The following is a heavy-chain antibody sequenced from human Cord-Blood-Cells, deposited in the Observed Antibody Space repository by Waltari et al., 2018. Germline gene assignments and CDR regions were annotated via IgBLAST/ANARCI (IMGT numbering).Heavy chain of an antibody. J-gene: IGHJ3*02. D-gene: IGHD2-2*01. V-gene: IGHV1-18*01. CDR1: GYTFTSYG. Sequence: QVQLVQSGAEVKKPGASVKVSCKASGYTFTSYGISWVRQAPGQGLEWMGWISAYNGNTNYAQKRQGRVTMTTDTSTSTAYMELRSLRSDDTAGYYCARGPAVVPAASHAFDIWGQGTMVTVSS. CDR3: ARGPAVVPAASHAFDI. CDR2: ISAYNGNT.